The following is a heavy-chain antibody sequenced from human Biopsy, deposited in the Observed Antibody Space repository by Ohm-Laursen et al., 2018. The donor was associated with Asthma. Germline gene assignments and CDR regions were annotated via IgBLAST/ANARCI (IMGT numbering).Heavy chain of an antibody. D-gene: IGHD3-22*01. Sequence: SDTLSLTCTVSGASITSSAYYWGWIRQPPGKGMEWIGSMYHSGSPYYHPSLKSRATISVDTSKNQLSLKMSSVTAADTAVYFCVRHQYSSSWSTFDYWGQGALVTVSS. V-gene: IGHV4-39*01. J-gene: IGHJ4*02. CDR2: MYHSGSP. CDR1: GASITSSAYY. CDR3: VRHQYSSSWSTFDY.